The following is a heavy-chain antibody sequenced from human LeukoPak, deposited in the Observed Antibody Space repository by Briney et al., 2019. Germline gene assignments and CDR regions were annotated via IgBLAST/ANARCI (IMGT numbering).Heavy chain of an antibody. J-gene: IGHJ4*02. CDR1: GGSFSGYY. Sequence: SETLSLTCAVYGGSFSGYYWSWIRQPPGKGLEWIGEINHSGSTNYNPSLKSRVTISVDTSKNQFSLKLSSVTAADTAVYYCARDGDDFWSGYPIDYWGQGTLVTVSS. D-gene: IGHD3-3*01. CDR2: INHSGST. V-gene: IGHV4-34*01. CDR3: ARDGDDFWSGYPIDY.